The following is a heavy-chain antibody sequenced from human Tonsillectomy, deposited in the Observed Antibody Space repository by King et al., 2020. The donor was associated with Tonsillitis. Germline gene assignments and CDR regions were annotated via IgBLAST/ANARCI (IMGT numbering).Heavy chain of an antibody. J-gene: IGHJ4*02. CDR2: ISFDGGKN. V-gene: IGHV3-30*01. CDR3: ARGDRTATHFAY. D-gene: IGHD5-18*01. Sequence: VQLVESGGSVVQPGTSLKLSCAASGFTFNNYALFWVRQAPGQGLEWVASISFDGGKNDYANSVKGRFPVSRDNSKNTLFLQMNSLRLEDTAVFFCARGDRTATHFAYWGRGILVTVSS. CDR1: GFTFNNYA.